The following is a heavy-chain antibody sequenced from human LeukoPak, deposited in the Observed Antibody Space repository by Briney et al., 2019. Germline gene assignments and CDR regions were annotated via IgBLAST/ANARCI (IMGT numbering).Heavy chain of an antibody. Sequence: PSETLSLTCTVSGGSISTTGYYWAWIRQPPGKGLEWIASIYYSGSTYYNSSLKSRVTISVDTSRNQFSLKLSSVTAADTALYYCASDKGYSNNYFDYWGQGTLVAVSS. CDR1: GGSISTTGYY. CDR3: ASDKGYSNNYFDY. V-gene: IGHV4-39*01. CDR2: IYYSGST. J-gene: IGHJ4*01. D-gene: IGHD6-13*01.